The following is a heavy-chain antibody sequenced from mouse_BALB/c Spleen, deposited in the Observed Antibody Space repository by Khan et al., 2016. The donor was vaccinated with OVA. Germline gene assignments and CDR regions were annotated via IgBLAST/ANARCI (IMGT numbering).Heavy chain of an antibody. CDR3: ARGNWQSYYFDY. CDR1: GYTFTNYV. D-gene: IGHD4-1*01. CDR2: INPYNGGT. Sequence: EVQLQQSGPELVKPGASVMMSCKASGYTFTNYVLHWVKQKPGQGLEWIGYINPYNGGTKYNKKFKGKATLASDKSSITAYMELSSLNSEDSAVFYCARGNWQSYYFDYWGQGTTLTLSS. V-gene: IGHV1S136*01. J-gene: IGHJ2*01.